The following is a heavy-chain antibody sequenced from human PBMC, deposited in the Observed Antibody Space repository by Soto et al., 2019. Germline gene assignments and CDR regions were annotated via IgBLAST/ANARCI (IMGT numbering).Heavy chain of an antibody. CDR1: GGSFSGYY. J-gene: IGHJ5*02. CDR3: ARAETSTIFGVVRWFAP. Sequence: SETLSLTCAVYGGSFSGYYWSWIRQPPGKGLEWIGEINHSGSTNYNPSLKSRVTISVDTSKNQFSLKLSSVTAADTAVYYCARAETSTIFGVVRWFAPWGQGTLVTVS. V-gene: IGHV4-34*01. CDR2: INHSGST. D-gene: IGHD3-3*01.